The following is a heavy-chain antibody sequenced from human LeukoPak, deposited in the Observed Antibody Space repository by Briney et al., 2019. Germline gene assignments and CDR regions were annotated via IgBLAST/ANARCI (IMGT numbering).Heavy chain of an antibody. V-gene: IGHV3-33*01. CDR1: GFTFSSYG. D-gene: IGHD5-12*01. CDR2: IWYDGSNK. CDR3: ARRWLRFFDY. Sequence: PGGSLRLSCAASGFTFSSYGMHWVRQAPGKGPEWVAVIWYDGSNKYYADSVKGRFTISRDNSKNTLYLQMNSLRAEDTAVYYCARRWLRFFDYWGQGTLVTVSS. J-gene: IGHJ4*02.